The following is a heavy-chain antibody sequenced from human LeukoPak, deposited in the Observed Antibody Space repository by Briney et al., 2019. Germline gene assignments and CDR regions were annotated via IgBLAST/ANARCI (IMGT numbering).Heavy chain of an antibody. Sequence: GRSLRLSCAASGFTFSSYAMHWVRQAPGKGLEWVAVISYDGSNKYYADSVKGRLTISRDNSKNTLYLQMNSLRAEDTAVYYCARVGVNYYDSSGYYGPGYYFDYWGQGTLVTVSS. V-gene: IGHV3-30-3*01. CDR3: ARVGVNYYDSSGYYGPGYYFDY. D-gene: IGHD3-22*01. CDR2: ISYDGSNK. J-gene: IGHJ4*02. CDR1: GFTFSSYA.